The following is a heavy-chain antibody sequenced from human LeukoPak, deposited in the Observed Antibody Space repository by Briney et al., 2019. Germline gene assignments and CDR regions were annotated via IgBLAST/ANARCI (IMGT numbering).Heavy chain of an antibody. J-gene: IGHJ6*02. V-gene: IGHV3-23*01. CDR3: AKGVVAATRPPYHYYPMDV. D-gene: IGHD2-15*01. CDR2: ISGSAEHT. CDR1: GFTFSSYA. Sequence: GGSLRLSCAASGFTFSSYAMTWVRQAPGKGLEWVSAISGSAEHTYYADSVKGRLTISRDTSKNTLYLQMNNLRVEDTAVYYCAKGVVAATRPPYHYYPMDVWGQGTTVTASS.